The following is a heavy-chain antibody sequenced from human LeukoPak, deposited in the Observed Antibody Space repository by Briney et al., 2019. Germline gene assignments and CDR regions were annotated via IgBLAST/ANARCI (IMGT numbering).Heavy chain of an antibody. V-gene: IGHV4-4*07. Sequence: SETLSLTCTVSGGSISSYYWSWIRQPAGKGLEWIGRIYTSGSTNYNPSLKSRVTMSVDTSKNQFSLKLSSVTAADTAVYYCARMMKYYYDSTGAFDIWGQGTMVTVSS. D-gene: IGHD3-22*01. CDR2: IYTSGST. J-gene: IGHJ3*02. CDR1: GGSISSYY. CDR3: ARMMKYYYDSTGAFDI.